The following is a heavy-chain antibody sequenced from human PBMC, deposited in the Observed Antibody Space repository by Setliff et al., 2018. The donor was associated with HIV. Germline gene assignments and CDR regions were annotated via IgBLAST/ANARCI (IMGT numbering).Heavy chain of an antibody. Sequence: SETLSPTCAVAGGSFSSYYWSWVRQAPGQGLEWIGEIHPSGSTHYDPSFESRVTMSADMSSNHFFLKLRSVTDADTAVYYCASRIYYYDTYRVLRDEGFDPWGQGTLVTVSS. D-gene: IGHD3-22*01. CDR2: IHPSGST. CDR3: ASRIYYYDTYRVLRDEGFDP. J-gene: IGHJ5*02. V-gene: IGHV4-34*01. CDR1: GGSFSSYY.